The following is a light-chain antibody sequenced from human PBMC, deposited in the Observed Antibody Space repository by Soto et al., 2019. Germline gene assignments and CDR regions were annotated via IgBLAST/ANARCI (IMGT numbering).Light chain of an antibody. CDR1: QGISSW. V-gene: IGKV1D-12*01. Sequence: DIQMTQSPSSVSASVGDRVTITCRASQGISSWLAWYQQKPGKAPKLLIYAASSLQSGVPSRFSGIASGTCFTLTFSSPHPEDFPTYYRLQPYSFPITFGPGTKVDIQ. J-gene: IGKJ3*01. CDR3: LQPYSFPIT. CDR2: AAS.